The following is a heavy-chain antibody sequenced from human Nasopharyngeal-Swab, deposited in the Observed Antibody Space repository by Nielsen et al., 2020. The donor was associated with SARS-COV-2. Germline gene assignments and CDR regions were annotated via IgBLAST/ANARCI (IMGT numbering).Heavy chain of an antibody. J-gene: IGHJ6*03. CDR1: GFTFSNAW. CDR3: TTDPQQWLVEYYYCMDA. V-gene: IGHV3-15*01. CDR2: IKSKTDGGTT. Sequence: GGSLRLSCAASGFTFSNAWMSWVRQAPGKGLEWVGRIKSKTDGGTTDYAAPVKGRFTISRDDSKNTLYLQMNSLKTEDTAVYYCTTDPQQWLVEYYYCMDAWGKGTTVTVSS. D-gene: IGHD6-19*01.